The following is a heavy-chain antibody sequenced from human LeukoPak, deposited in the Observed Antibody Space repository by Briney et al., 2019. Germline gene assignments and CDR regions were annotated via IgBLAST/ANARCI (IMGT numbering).Heavy chain of an antibody. Sequence: ASVKVSCKASDYTFTSYGISWVRQAPGQGLEWMGWISAYNGNTNYAQKLQGRVTMTTDTSTSTAYMELRSLRSDDTAVYYCARAPWRWLQNGGYFDYWGQGTLVTVSS. CDR3: ARAPWRWLQNGGYFDY. CDR1: DYTFTSYG. V-gene: IGHV1-18*01. CDR2: ISAYNGNT. J-gene: IGHJ4*02. D-gene: IGHD5-12*01.